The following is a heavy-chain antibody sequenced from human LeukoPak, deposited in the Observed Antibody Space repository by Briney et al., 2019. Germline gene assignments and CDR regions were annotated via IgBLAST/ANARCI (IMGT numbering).Heavy chain of an antibody. CDR1: GFTFSSAW. CDR2: IKSKTDGGTT. Sequence: GGSLRLSCAASGFTFSSAWMSWVRQAPGKGLEWVGRIKSKTDGGTTDYAAHVKGRFTISRDDSKNTLYLQMNSLKTEDTAVYYCTSYPSYYGSGSRLYYFDYWGQGTLVTVSS. J-gene: IGHJ4*02. D-gene: IGHD3-10*01. V-gene: IGHV3-15*01. CDR3: TSYPSYYGSGSRLYYFDY.